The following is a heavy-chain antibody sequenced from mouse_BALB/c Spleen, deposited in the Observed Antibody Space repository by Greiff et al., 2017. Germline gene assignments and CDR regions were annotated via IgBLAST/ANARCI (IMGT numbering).Heavy chain of an antibody. CDR2: ISSGGSYT. J-gene: IGHJ1*01. CDR3: ARDGWYFDV. Sequence: EVQLVESGGGLVKPGGSLKLSCAASGFTFSSYAMSWVRQSPEKRLEWVAEISSGGSYTYYPDTVTGRFTISRDNAKNTLYLEMSSLRSEDTAMYYCARDGWYFDVWGAGTTVTVSS. CDR1: GFTFSSYA. V-gene: IGHV5-9-4*01.